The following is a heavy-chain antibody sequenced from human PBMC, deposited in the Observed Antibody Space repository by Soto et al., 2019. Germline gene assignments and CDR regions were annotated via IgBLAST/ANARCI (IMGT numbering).Heavy chain of an antibody. D-gene: IGHD6-13*01. Sequence: GGSLRLSCAASGFTFSSYAMSWVRQAPGKGLEWVSAISGSGGSTYYADSVKGRFTISRDNSKNTLYLQMNSLRAEDTAVYYCAIPYSSSWKGIFAYWGQGTLVTVSS. J-gene: IGHJ4*02. CDR3: AIPYSSSWKGIFAY. CDR1: GFTFSSYA. V-gene: IGHV3-23*01. CDR2: ISGSGGST.